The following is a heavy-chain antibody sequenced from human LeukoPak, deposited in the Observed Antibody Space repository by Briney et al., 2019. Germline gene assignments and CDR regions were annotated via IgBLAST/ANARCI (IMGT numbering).Heavy chain of an antibody. CDR3: ARDVVLSGTDAIDI. J-gene: IGHJ3*02. V-gene: IGHV3-74*01. Sequence: GGSLRLSCAASGFTFSAYWIHWVRQVPGKGLVWVSRINSDGSNTIYADSVKGRFTISRDNAENTVYLQMNSLRAEDTAVYHCARDVVLSGTDAIDIWGQGTMVTVSS. CDR2: INSDGSNT. CDR1: GFTFSAYW. D-gene: IGHD3-16*01.